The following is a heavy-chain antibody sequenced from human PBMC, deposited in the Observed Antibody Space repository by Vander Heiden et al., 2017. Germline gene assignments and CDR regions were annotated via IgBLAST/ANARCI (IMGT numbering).Heavy chain of an antibody. D-gene: IGHD3-9*01. V-gene: IGHV3-30*18. Sequence: QVQLVESGGGVVQPGRSLRLSCAASGFTFRSSGMHWVRQAPGKGLEWVAVISYDGSNKYYADSVKGRFTISRDNSKNTLYLQMNSLRAEDTAVYYCAKGMYYDILTGYSDYYGMDVWGQGTTVTVSS. J-gene: IGHJ6*02. CDR2: ISYDGSNK. CDR3: AKGMYYDILTGYSDYYGMDV. CDR1: GFTFRSSG.